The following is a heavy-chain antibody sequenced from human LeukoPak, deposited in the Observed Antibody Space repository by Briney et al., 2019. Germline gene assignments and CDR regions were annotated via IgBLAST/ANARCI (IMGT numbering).Heavy chain of an antibody. CDR2: IYSGGST. J-gene: IGHJ4*02. V-gene: IGHV3-66*01. D-gene: IGHD6-19*01. CDR1: GFTVSSNY. CDR3: TKDHHRGSGASQPGY. Sequence: PGGFLRLSCAASGFTVSSNYMSWVRQAPGKGLEWVSVIYSGGSTYYADSVKGRFTISRDNSKNTLYLQMNSLRAEDTAVYYCTKDHHRGSGASQPGYWGQGTLVTVSS.